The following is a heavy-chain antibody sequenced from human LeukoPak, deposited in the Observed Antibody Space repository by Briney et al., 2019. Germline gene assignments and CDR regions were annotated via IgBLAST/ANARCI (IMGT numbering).Heavy chain of an antibody. Sequence: SETLSLTCTVSGGSISSYYWSWIRQPPGRGLEWIGYIYYSGSTNYNPSLKSRVTISVDTSKNQFSLKLSSVTAADTAVYYCARGPRFGELLWHWFDPWGQGTLVTVSS. J-gene: IGHJ5*02. D-gene: IGHD3-10*01. CDR3: ARGPRFGELLWHWFDP. CDR2: IYYSGST. CDR1: GGSISSYY. V-gene: IGHV4-59*01.